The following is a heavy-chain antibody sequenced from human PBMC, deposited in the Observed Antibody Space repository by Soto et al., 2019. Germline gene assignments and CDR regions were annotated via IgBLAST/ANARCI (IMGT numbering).Heavy chain of an antibody. CDR3: ARRERGWYFDL. Sequence: EVQLLESGGGLVQPGGSLRLSCVASGFTFSSYAMNWVRQAPGKGLEWVSVISGSGDSTYYADSVKGRFTISRDNSNNTLYLQMNSLRAEDTAVYYCARRERGWYFDLWGRGTLVTVSS. J-gene: IGHJ2*01. CDR2: ISGSGDST. V-gene: IGHV3-23*01. CDR1: GFTFSSYA.